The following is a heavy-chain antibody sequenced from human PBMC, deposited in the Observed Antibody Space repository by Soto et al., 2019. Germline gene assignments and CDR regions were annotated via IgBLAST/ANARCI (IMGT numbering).Heavy chain of an antibody. D-gene: IGHD3-10*01. V-gene: IGHV3-66*01. Sequence: GGSLRLSCAASGFTVSSNYMSWVRQAPGKGLEWVSVIYSGGSTYYADSVKGRFTISRDNSKNTLYLQMNSLRAEDTAVYYCARLPEGSGRYYYYMDVWGKGTTVTVSS. CDR1: GFTVSSNY. CDR3: ARLPEGSGRYYYYMDV. CDR2: IYSGGST. J-gene: IGHJ6*03.